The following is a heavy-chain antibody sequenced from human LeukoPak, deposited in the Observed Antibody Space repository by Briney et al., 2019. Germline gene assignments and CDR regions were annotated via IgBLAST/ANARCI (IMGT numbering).Heavy chain of an antibody. J-gene: IGHJ4*02. Sequence: GSLGLSFAASGFTFSNYGMHWVRQAPGQGLEWVALISYDGSNKYYADSVKGRFTISRDNSKNTLYLQMSSLRAEDTAVYYCAKSAGYNWGFHWGQGTLVTVSS. V-gene: IGHV3-30*18. CDR1: GFTFSNYG. CDR3: AKSAGYNWGFH. CDR2: ISYDGSNK. D-gene: IGHD5-24*01.